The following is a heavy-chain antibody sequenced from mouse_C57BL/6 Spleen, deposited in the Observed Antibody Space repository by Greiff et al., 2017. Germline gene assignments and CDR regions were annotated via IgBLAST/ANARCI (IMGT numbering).Heavy chain of an antibody. CDR1: GYTFTSSW. CDR2: IDPSDSET. V-gene: IGHV1-52*01. CDR3: AREGKDFYDYDWFAY. J-gene: IGHJ3*01. Sequence: QVQLQQPGAELVRPGSSVKLSCKASGYTFTSSWMHWVKQRPIQGLEWIGNIDPSDSETHYNQKFQDKATLTVDTSSSTAYMQLSSLTSEDSAVYYCAREGKDFYDYDWFAYWGQGTLGTVSA. D-gene: IGHD2-4*01.